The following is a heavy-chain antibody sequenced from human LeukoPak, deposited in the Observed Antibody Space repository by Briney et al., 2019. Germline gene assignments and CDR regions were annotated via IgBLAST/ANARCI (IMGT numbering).Heavy chain of an antibody. V-gene: IGHV3-33*01. CDR3: ARDRVVGAHDAFDI. D-gene: IGHD1-26*01. Sequence: GGSLRLSCAASGFTFSSYGMHWVRQAPGKGLEWVAVIWYDGSNKYYADSVKGRFTISRDNSKNPLYLQMNSLRAEDTAVYYCARDRVVGAHDAFDIWGQGTMVTVSS. CDR2: IWYDGSNK. CDR1: GFTFSSYG. J-gene: IGHJ3*02.